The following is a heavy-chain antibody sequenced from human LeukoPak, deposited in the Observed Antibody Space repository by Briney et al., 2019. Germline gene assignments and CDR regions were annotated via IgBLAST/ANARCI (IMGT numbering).Heavy chain of an antibody. V-gene: IGHV3-33*01. Sequence: GRSLRLSCVASRFTFNSYAMHWVRQVPGKGLDWVALIWSDGSNKYYADSVKGRFTISRDISKNTLYLQMNSLRAEDTALYYCARAGSGWYEIDSWGQGTLVTVSS. CDR1: RFTFNSYA. J-gene: IGHJ4*02. D-gene: IGHD6-19*01. CDR3: ARAGSGWYEIDS. CDR2: IWSDGSNK.